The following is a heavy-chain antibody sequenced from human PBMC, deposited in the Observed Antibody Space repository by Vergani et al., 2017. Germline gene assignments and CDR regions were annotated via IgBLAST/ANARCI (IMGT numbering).Heavy chain of an antibody. D-gene: IGHD3-10*01. V-gene: IGHV7-4-1*02. CDR2: INTNTGNP. Sequence: QVQLVQSGSELKKPGASVKVSCKASGYTFTSYAMNWVRQAPGQGLEWMGWINTNTGNPTYAQGFTGRFVFSLDTSVSTAYLQISSLKAEDTAVYYCARDLSPLGLWFGELGGFDPWGQGTLVTVSS. CDR1: GYTFTSYA. CDR3: ARDLSPLGLWFGELGGFDP. J-gene: IGHJ5*02.